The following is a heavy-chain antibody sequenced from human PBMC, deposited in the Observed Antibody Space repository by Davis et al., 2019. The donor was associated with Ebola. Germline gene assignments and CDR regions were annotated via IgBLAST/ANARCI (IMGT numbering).Heavy chain of an antibody. Sequence: SGPTLVKPTETLTLTCTVSGFSLSNARMGVSWIRQPPGKALEWLAHIFSNDEKSYSTSLKSRLTISKDTSKSQVVLTMTNMDPVDTATYYCARTSYYGSGSYYTVDYWGQGTLVTVSS. J-gene: IGHJ4*02. CDR3: ARTSYYGSGSYYTVDY. CDR1: GFSLSNARMG. CDR2: IFSNDEK. D-gene: IGHD3-10*01. V-gene: IGHV2-26*01.